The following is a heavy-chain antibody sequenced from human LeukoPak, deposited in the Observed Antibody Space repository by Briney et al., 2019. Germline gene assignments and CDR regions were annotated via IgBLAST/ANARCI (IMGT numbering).Heavy chain of an antibody. D-gene: IGHD6-6*01. CDR2: IIPILGIA. J-gene: IGHJ4*02. Sequence: SVKVSCKASGGTFSSYAISWVRQAPGQGLEWMRRIIPILGIANYAQKFQGRVTITADKSTSTAYMELSSLRSEDTAVYYCASLGTVARPGYFDYWGQGTLVTVSS. CDR3: ASLGTVARPGYFDY. V-gene: IGHV1-69*04. CDR1: GGTFSSYA.